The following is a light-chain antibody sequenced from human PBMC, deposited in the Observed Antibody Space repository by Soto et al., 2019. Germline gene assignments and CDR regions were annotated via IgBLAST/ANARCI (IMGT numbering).Light chain of an antibody. CDR1: QSISNH. CDR2: AAS. CDR3: QQYSRDST. V-gene: IGKV1-39*01. Sequence: DIQMTQSPSSLSASLEDRVIITCRASQSISNHLNWYQQKPGKAPKLLIFAASSLQSGVPSRFSGSRSGPDFTLTISSLHPDDFASYYCQQYSRDSTFGQGTKVDIK. J-gene: IGKJ1*01.